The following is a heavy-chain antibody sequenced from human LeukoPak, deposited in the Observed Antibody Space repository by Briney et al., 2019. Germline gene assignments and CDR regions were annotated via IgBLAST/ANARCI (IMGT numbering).Heavy chain of an antibody. CDR2: ISKSGDHT. Sequence: GGSLRLSCAVSGLTFNNYAMSWVRQAPGKGLEWVSAISKSGDHTYYAASAKGRFTIYRDNSKNTQYLQMNSLRAEDTAVYYCSARQPLYGMHFWGQGTTVTVSS. CDR1: GLTFNNYA. D-gene: IGHD6-13*01. V-gene: IGHV3-23*01. CDR3: SARQPLYGMHF. J-gene: IGHJ6*02.